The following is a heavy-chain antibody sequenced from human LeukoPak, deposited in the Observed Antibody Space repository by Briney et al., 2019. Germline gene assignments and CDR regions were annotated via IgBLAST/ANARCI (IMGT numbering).Heavy chain of an antibody. J-gene: IGHJ5*02. CDR2: IAYHGNTE. CDR3: AKDWGSGGWYNYFDP. Sequence: GGSLRLSCAVSAFTISSHDMHWVRQARGKGPEWVAMIAYHGNTEYYGDSVKGRFTISRDNSKNTLYLQMDSLRAEDTAVYHCAKDWGSGGWYNYFDPWGQGTLVTVSS. V-gene: IGHV3-30*18. CDR1: AFTISSHD. D-gene: IGHD6-19*01.